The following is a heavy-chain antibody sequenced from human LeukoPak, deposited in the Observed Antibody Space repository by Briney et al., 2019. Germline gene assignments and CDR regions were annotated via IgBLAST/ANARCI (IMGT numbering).Heavy chain of an antibody. J-gene: IGHJ4*02. V-gene: IGHV4-38-2*02. D-gene: IGHD3-10*01. CDR2: MYHSGST. Sequence: PSETLSLTCTVSGYSISTGYYWGWIRQPPGKGLEWIGSMYHSGSTYYNPSLKSRVTMSADTSKNQFSLKLNSVTAADTAVYYCARVLDYYGSGTRGFDYWGQGILVTVSS. CDR3: ARVLDYYGSGTRGFDY. CDR1: GYSISTGYY.